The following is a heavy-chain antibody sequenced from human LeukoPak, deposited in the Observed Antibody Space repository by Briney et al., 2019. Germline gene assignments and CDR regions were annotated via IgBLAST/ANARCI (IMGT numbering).Heavy chain of an antibody. CDR1: GYTFTSYG. Sequence: GASVKVSCKASGYTFTSYGISWVRQAPGQGLEWMGRINPNSGGTNYAQKFQGRVTVTRDTSISTVYMELSRLRSDDTAVYYCARDGGYCSSGTVCYSRAEYYYYGMDVWGQGTTVTVSS. CDR3: ARDGGYCSSGTVCYSRAEYYYYGMDV. J-gene: IGHJ6*02. V-gene: IGHV1-2*06. CDR2: INPNSGGT. D-gene: IGHD2-2*01.